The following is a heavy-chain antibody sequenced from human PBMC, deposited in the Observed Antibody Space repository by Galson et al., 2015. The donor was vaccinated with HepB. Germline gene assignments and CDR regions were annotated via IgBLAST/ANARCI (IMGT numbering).Heavy chain of an antibody. CDR1: GYTFTSYY. J-gene: IGHJ4*02. V-gene: IGHV1-46*01. CDR2: INPSGGST. Sequence: SVKVSCKASGYTFTSYYMHWVRQAPGQGLEWMGIINPSGGSTSYAQKFQGRVTMTRDTSTSTVYMELSSLRAEDTAVYYCAREIWFGEEGQYFFDYWGQGTLVTVSS. D-gene: IGHD3-10*01. CDR3: AREIWFGEEGQYFFDY.